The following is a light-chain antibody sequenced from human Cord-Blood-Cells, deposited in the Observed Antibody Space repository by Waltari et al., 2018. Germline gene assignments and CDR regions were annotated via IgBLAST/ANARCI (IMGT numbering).Light chain of an antibody. Sequence: QSVLTQPPSVSEAPRQRVTISCSGSSSNIGNNAVNWYQQLPGKAPKLLIYYDDLRPAGCSVRFSGSKSGTSASLAISGLQSEDGADYYCASWDDSLNGWVFGGGTKLTVL. J-gene: IGLJ3*02. V-gene: IGLV1-36*01. CDR1: SSNIGNNA. CDR3: ASWDDSLNGWV. CDR2: YDD.